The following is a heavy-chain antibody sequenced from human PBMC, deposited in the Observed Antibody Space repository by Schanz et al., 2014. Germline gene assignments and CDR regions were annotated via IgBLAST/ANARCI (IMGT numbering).Heavy chain of an antibody. CDR3: AKGRFGELSAFDI. V-gene: IGHV3-23*04. CDR2: ISGSGGNT. CDR1: GFTFSSYA. Sequence: MQLVESGGGLVQPGGSLRLSCAASGFTFSSYAMSWVRQAPGKGLEWVSAISGSGGNTYYADSVKGRFTISRDNSKNTVYIQMNSLRAEDTAVYYCAKGRFGELSAFDIWGQGTMVTVSS. J-gene: IGHJ3*02. D-gene: IGHD3-10*01.